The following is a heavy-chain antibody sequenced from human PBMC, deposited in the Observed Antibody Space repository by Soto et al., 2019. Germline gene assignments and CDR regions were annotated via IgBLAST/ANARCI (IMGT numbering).Heavy chain of an antibody. V-gene: IGHV4-30-2*01. Sequence: QLQLQESGSGLVKPSQTLSLTCAVSGGSISSGGYSWSWIRQPPGKGLEWIGYIYHSGSTYYNPSLKSIVTISVDRSKNPFSLKRSSVTAADTAVYYCARGTVTADGYFDYWGQGTLVTVSS. CDR1: GGSISSGGYS. CDR2: IYHSGST. CDR3: ARGTVTADGYFDY. D-gene: IGHD4-17*01. J-gene: IGHJ4*02.